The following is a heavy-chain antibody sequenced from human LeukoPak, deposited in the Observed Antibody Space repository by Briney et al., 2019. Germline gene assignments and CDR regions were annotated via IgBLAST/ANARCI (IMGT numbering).Heavy chain of an antibody. CDR2: IYYSGST. CDR1: GFFISSYY. J-gene: IGHJ4*02. D-gene: IGHD6-6*01. Sequence: PSETLSLTCTVSGFFISSYYWSWIRQPPGKGLEWIGYIYYSGSTNYNPSLKSRVTISVDTSKNQFSLKLSSVTAADTAVYYCAREGRSSSVDYWGQGTLVTVSS. V-gene: IGHV4-59*01. CDR3: AREGRSSSVDY.